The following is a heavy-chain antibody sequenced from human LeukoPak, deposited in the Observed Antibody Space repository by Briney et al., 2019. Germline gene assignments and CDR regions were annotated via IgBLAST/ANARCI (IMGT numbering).Heavy chain of an antibody. Sequence: PSETLSLTCGVYGGSFSGYYWTWIRQSPGMGLEWIGEIIHSGRTNYNPSLTSRVSISVDTSKNQFSLELSSVTAADTAVYYCARSFVTATPFDYWGQGTLVTVSS. CDR1: GGSFSGYY. CDR2: IIHSGRT. CDR3: ARSFVTATPFDY. D-gene: IGHD2-21*02. V-gene: IGHV4-34*12. J-gene: IGHJ4*02.